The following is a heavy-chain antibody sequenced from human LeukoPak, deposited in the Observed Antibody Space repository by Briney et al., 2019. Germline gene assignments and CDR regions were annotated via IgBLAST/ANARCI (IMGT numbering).Heavy chain of an antibody. J-gene: IGHJ6*03. CDR3: ARGLKNRVYAYYYYYCMDV. Sequence: SETLSLNCTVSGGSISSYYWSWIRQPPGKGLEWIGYIYYSGSTNYNPSLKSRVTISVDTSKNQFSLKLSSVTAADTAVYYCARGLKNRVYAYYYYYCMDVWGKGTTVTVSS. D-gene: IGHD2-8*01. CDR2: IYYSGST. V-gene: IGHV4-59*12. CDR1: GGSISSYY.